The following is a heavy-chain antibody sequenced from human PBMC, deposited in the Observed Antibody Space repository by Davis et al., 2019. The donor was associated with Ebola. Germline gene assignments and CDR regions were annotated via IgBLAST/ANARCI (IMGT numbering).Heavy chain of an antibody. Sequence: PGGSLRLSCAASGFTFSSYAMHWVRQAPGKGLEYVSAINSNGGTTYYANSVKGRFTISRDNSKNTLYLQMGSLRAEDMAVYYCARDLFNNSWHYYNYAMDVWGQGTTVTVSS. CDR3: ARDLFNNSWHYYNYAMDV. CDR2: INSNGGTT. V-gene: IGHV3-64*01. CDR1: GFTFSSYA. D-gene: IGHD6-13*01. J-gene: IGHJ6*02.